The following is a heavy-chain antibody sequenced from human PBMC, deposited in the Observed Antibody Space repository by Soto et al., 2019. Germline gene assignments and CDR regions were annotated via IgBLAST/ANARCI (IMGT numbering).Heavy chain of an antibody. CDR1: GYTFTSYG. CDR3: ARVAATINYYDYYMDV. J-gene: IGHJ6*03. V-gene: IGHV1-18*01. CDR2: ISAYNGNT. Sequence: QVQLVQSGAEVKKPGASVKVSCKASGYTFTSYGISWVRQAPGQGIEWMGWISAYNGNTNYAQKLQGRVTMTTDTSTSTADMELRSLRSDDTAVYYCARVAATINYYDYYMDVWVKGTTVTVSS. D-gene: IGHD5-12*01.